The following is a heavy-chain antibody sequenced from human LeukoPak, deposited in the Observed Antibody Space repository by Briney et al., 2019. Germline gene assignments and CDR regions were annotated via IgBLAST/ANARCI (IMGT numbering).Heavy chain of an antibody. CDR2: IYYSGST. J-gene: IGHJ3*02. CDR3: ARAFPYDDYGDPDAFDI. CDR1: GVSMSSGAFY. Sequence: SETLSLTCTVSGVSMSSGAFYWSWIRQHPGKGLEWIGNIYYSGSTYYNPSLKSRVTISVDRSKNQFSLKLTSVTAADTAVYYCARAFPYDDYGDPDAFDIWGQGTMVTVSS. D-gene: IGHD4-17*01. V-gene: IGHV4-30-4*08.